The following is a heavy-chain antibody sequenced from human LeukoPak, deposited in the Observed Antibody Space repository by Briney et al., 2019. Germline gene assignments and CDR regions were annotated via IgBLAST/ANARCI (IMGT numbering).Heavy chain of an antibody. V-gene: IGHV1-2*02. J-gene: IGHJ6*03. CDR1: GYIFSDYY. CDR2: INAKSGDT. CDR3: ARGLERQLYYSYYHMDV. Sequence: ASVKVSCKASGYIFSDYYVHWVRQAPGQGLQWMGSINAKSGDTQYAQDFQGRVTMTRETPISTASMELSSLRSDDTAVYYCARGLERQLYYSYYHMDVWGKGTTVTVSS. D-gene: IGHD1-1*01.